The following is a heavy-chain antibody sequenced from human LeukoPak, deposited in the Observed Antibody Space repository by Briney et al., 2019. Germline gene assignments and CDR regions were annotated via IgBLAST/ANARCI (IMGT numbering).Heavy chain of an antibody. Sequence: GGSRRLSCAASGFTFSNYGMNWVRQAPGKGLEWVSSISSSSNYIYYADSVRGRFTISRDNAKNSLYLQMNSLTVEDTAVYYCARDSSSWSYGMDVWGQGTTVTVSS. V-gene: IGHV3-21*01. CDR1: GFTFSNYG. CDR2: ISSSSNYI. D-gene: IGHD6-13*01. CDR3: ARDSSSWSYGMDV. J-gene: IGHJ6*02.